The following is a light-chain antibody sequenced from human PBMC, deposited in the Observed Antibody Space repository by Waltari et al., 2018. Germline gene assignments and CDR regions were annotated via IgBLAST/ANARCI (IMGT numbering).Light chain of an antibody. J-gene: IGKJ2*01. CDR3: MQALQTPYT. Sequence: DIVMTQSPLSLPVTPGEPASISCRSSQTVFHSNGNNYLDWYLQKPGQSPQLLIYMGSNRASGVPDRFSGSGSGTDFTLKISRVEAEDVGVYYCMQALQTPYTFGQGTKLEIK. V-gene: IGKV2-28*01. CDR2: MGS. CDR1: QTVFHSNGNNY.